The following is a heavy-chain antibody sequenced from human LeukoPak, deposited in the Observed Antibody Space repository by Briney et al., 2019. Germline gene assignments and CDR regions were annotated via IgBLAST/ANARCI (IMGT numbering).Heavy chain of an antibody. V-gene: IGHV3-30-3*01. CDR3: ASCVATAAFDY. J-gene: IGHJ4*02. CDR2: ISYDGSNK. CDR1: GFTFSGYA. D-gene: IGHD5-18*01. Sequence: PGRSLRLSCAASGFTFSGYAMHWVRQAPGKGLEWVAVISYDGSNKYYADSVKGRFTISRDNSKNTLYLQMNSLRAEDTAVNYCASCVATAAFDYWGQGTLVTVSS.